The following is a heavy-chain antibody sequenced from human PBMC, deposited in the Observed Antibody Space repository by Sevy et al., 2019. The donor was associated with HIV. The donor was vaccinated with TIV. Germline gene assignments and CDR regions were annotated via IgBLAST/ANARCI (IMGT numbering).Heavy chain of an antibody. D-gene: IGHD3-3*01. J-gene: IGHJ6*02. CDR2: ISYDGSNK. V-gene: IGHV3-30*04. Sequence: GGSLRLSCAASGFTFSSYAMHWVRQAPGKGLEWVAVISYDGSNKYYADSVKGRFTISRDNSKNTLYLQMNSLRAEDTDVYYCAGGSGFWSGYYYYGMDVWGQGTTVTVSS. CDR3: AGGSGFWSGYYYYGMDV. CDR1: GFTFSSYA.